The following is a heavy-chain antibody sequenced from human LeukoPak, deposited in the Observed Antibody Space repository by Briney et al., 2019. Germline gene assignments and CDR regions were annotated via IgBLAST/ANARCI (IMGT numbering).Heavy chain of an antibody. J-gene: IGHJ4*02. CDR1: GFTFSSYA. D-gene: IGHD2-2*01. V-gene: IGHV3-30*04. CDR3: ARESCSSTSCSLDY. CDR2: ISYDGSNK. Sequence: GGSLRLSCAASGFTFSSYAMHWVRQAPGKGLEWVAVISYDGSNKYYADSVKGRFTISRDNSKNTLYLQMNGLRAEDTAVYYCARESCSSTSCSLDYWGQGTLVTVSS.